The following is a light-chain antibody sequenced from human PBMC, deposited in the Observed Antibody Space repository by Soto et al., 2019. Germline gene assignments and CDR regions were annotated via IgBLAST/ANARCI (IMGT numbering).Light chain of an antibody. Sequence: DIQMTQSPSTLSASVGDRVTLTCRASQSISIWLAWYQQKPGKAPKLLMYKASSLQGGVPSMFSGSGSGTEFTITISNLRPDDFATYYCQQYNSYSPLTFGGGTKVEIK. CDR2: KAS. CDR3: QQYNSYSPLT. CDR1: QSISIW. V-gene: IGKV1-5*03. J-gene: IGKJ4*01.